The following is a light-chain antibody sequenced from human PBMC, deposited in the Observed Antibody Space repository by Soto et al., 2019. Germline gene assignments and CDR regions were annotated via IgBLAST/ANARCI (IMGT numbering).Light chain of an antibody. CDR3: CSYAGSSTL. Sequence: QSALTQPASVSGSPGQSITISCTGTSSDVGSYNLVSWYQHHPGKAPKVMIYEGSKRPSGVSNRFSGSKSGNTASLTISGLQAEDEADYYCCSYAGSSTLFGGGTKLTVL. V-gene: IGLV2-23*01. J-gene: IGLJ2*01. CDR2: EGS. CDR1: SSDVGSYNL.